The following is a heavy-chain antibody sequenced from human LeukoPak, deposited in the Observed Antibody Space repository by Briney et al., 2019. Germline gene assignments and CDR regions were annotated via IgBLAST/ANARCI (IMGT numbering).Heavy chain of an antibody. D-gene: IGHD1-26*01. CDR1: GYTFTSYG. Sequence: ASVKVSCKASGYTFTSYGVTWVRQAPGQGLEWMGWISVYDGNTNYAQKLQGRVTMTTDTSTSTAYMELGSLRSDDTAVYYCARPSITSGSYYGWGQGTLVTVSS. J-gene: IGHJ4*02. V-gene: IGHV1-18*01. CDR3: ARPSITSGSYYG. CDR2: ISVYDGNT.